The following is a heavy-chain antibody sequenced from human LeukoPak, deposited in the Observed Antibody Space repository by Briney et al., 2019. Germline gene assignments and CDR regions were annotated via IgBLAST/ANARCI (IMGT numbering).Heavy chain of an antibody. V-gene: IGHV3-23*01. CDR1: GFTFSSYA. Sequence: PGGSPRLSCAASGFTFSSYAMSWVRQAPGKGLEWVSAISGSGGSTYYADSVKGRFIISRDNSKNTLYLQMNSLRAEDTAVYYCAKDLQWLVLGYFQHWGQGTLVTVSS. CDR2: ISGSGGST. D-gene: IGHD6-19*01. J-gene: IGHJ1*01. CDR3: AKDLQWLVLGYFQH.